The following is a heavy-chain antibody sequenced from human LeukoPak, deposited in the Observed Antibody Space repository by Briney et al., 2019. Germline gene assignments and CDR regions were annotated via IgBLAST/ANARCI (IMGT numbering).Heavy chain of an antibody. V-gene: IGHV4-39*07. Sequence: SETLSLTCTVSGGSISSSSYYWDWIRQPPGKGLEWIGSIYYSGSTYYNPSLKSRVTISVDTSKNQFSLKLSSVTAADTAVYYCARVEEGYGSGRRENYFYYYMDVWGKGTTVTISS. CDR3: ARVEEGYGSGRRENYFYYYMDV. D-gene: IGHD3-10*01. CDR2: IYYSGST. CDR1: GGSISSSSYY. J-gene: IGHJ6*03.